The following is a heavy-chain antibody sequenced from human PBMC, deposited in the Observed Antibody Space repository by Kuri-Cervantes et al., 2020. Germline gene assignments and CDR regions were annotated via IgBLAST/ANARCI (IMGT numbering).Heavy chain of an antibody. CDR2: ITWNSDIT. Sequence: SLKISCAASGFNFEGCVMHWVRQAPGKGLEWVSGITWNSDITAYADSVKGRFIISRDNSKNFVYLQMNSLRVEDTALYYCAQGDCGGDCYGGGMDVWGQGTTVTVSS. CDR1: GFNFEGCV. V-gene: IGHV3-9*01. CDR3: AQGDCGGDCYGGGMDV. D-gene: IGHD2-21*02. J-gene: IGHJ6*02.